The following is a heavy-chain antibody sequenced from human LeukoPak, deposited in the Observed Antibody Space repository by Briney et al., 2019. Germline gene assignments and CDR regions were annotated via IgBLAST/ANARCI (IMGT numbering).Heavy chain of an antibody. CDR1: GGSISRVAYY. V-gene: IGHV4-39*07. Sequence: PSETLSLTCTLSGGSISRVAYYWGWVRQPPGKGLEWIGTISFSGTTYYSPSLKSRVTISLDTSKNQFSLKLSSVTAADTAIYYCARDFSSSSTVYYYYYMDVWGKGTTVTVSS. D-gene: IGHD6-6*01. CDR2: ISFSGTT. CDR3: ARDFSSSSTVYYYYYMDV. J-gene: IGHJ6*03.